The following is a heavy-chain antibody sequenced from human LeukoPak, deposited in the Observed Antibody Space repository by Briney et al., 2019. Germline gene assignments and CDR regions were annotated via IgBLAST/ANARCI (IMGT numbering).Heavy chain of an antibody. CDR2: IYHSGST. V-gene: IGHV4-30-2*01. D-gene: IGHD3-3*01. CDR3: ARERNYDFWSGYPDAFDI. Sequence: SQTLSLTCTVSGGSISSGGYYWSWIRQPPGKGLEWIGYIYHSGSTYYNPSLKSRVTISVDRSKNQFSLKLSSVTAADTAVYYCARERNYDFWSGYPDAFDIWGQGTMVTVSS. CDR1: GGSISSGGYY. J-gene: IGHJ3*02.